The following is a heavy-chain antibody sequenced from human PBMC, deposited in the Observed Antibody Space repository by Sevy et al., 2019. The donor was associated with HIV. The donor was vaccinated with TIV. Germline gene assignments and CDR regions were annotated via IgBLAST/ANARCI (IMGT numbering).Heavy chain of an antibody. CDR3: ARDQDDFWSGYLYGMDV. J-gene: IGHJ6*02. CDR1: GGSISSYY. Sequence: SETLSLTCTVSGGSISSYYWSWIRQPPGKGLEWIGYIYYSGSTKYNPSLKSRVTISVDTSKNQFSLKLSSVTAADTAVYYCARDQDDFWSGYLYGMDVWGQGTTVTVSS. D-gene: IGHD3-3*01. CDR2: IYYSGST. V-gene: IGHV4-59*01.